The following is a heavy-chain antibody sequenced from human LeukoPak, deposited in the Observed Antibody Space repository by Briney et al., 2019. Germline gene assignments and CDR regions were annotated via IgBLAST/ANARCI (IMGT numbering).Heavy chain of an antibody. D-gene: IGHD6-13*01. CDR3: ATIGQQLVVASRAKKTIDY. CDR2: FDPEDGET. J-gene: IGHJ4*02. Sequence: ASVKVSYKVSGYTLTELSMHWVRQAPGKGLEWKGGFDPEDGETIYAQKFQGRVTMTEDTSTDTAYMELSSLRSEDTAVYYCATIGQQLVVASRAKKTIDYWGQGTLVTVSS. CDR1: GYTLTELS. V-gene: IGHV1-24*01.